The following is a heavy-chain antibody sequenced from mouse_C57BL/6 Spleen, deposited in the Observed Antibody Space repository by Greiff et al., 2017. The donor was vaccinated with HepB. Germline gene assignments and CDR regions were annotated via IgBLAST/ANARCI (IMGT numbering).Heavy chain of an antibody. CDR1: GYTFTSYW. CDR2: IHPNSGST. Sequence: QVQLQQPGAELVKPGASVKLSCKASGYTFTSYWMHWVKQRPGQGLEWIGMIHPNSGSTNYNEKFKSKATLTVDKSSSTAYMQLSSLTSEDSAVYYCARWGYYGSSPYFDYWGQGTTLTVSS. J-gene: IGHJ2*01. V-gene: IGHV1-64*01. CDR3: ARWGYYGSSPYFDY. D-gene: IGHD1-1*01.